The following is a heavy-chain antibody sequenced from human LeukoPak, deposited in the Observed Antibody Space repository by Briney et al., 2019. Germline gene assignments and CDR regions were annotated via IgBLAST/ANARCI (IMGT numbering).Heavy chain of an antibody. CDR1: GGSISSYY. V-gene: IGHV4-59*08. CDR2: IYYSGST. D-gene: IGHD2-2*01. Sequence: SETLSLTCTVSGGSISSYYWSWIRQPPGKGLEWIGYIYYSGSTNYNPSLKSRVTISVDTSKNQFSLKLSSVTAADTAVYYCARVHCSSTSCSREDYYYYMDVWGKGTTVTVSS. J-gene: IGHJ6*03. CDR3: ARVHCSSTSCSREDYYYYMDV.